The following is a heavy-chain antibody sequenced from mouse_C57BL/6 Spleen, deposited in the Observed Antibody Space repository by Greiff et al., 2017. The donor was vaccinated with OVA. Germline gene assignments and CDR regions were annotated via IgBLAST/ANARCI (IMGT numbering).Heavy chain of an antibody. CDR2: IDPSDSYT. J-gene: IGHJ1*03. CDR3: AKIYGSSYWYFDV. D-gene: IGHD1-1*01. CDR1: GYTFTSYW. V-gene: IGHV1-69*01. Sequence: VQLQQPGAELVMPGASVKLSFKASGYTFTSYWMHWVKQRPGQGLEWIGEIDPSDSYTNYNQKFKGKSTLTVDKSSSTAYMQLSSLTSEDSAVYYCAKIYGSSYWYFDVWGTGTTVTVSS.